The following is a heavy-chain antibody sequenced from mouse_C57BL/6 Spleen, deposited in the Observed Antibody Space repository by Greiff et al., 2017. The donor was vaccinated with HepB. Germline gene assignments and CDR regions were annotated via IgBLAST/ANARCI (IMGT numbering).Heavy chain of an antibody. CDR3: ASPYYGSSSWFAY. CDR2: IYPGSGNT. CDR1: GYTFTDYY. D-gene: IGHD1-1*01. V-gene: IGHV1-76*01. J-gene: IGHJ3*01. Sequence: VKLQQSGAELVRPGASVKLSCKASGYTFTDYYINWVKQRPGQGLEWIARIYPGSGNTYYNEKFKGKATLTAEKSSSTAYMQLSSLTSEDSAVYFCASPYYGSSSWFAYWGQGTLVTVSA.